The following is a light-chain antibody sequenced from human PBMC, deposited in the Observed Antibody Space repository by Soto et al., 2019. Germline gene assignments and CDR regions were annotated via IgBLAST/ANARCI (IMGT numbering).Light chain of an antibody. CDR2: DAS. CDR3: QQRSNWPGT. Sequence: EIVLTQSPGTRSLSPGERATLSCRASQSVSSYLAWYQQKPGQAPRLLIYDASNRATGIPARFSGSGSGTDFTLTISSLEPEDFAVYYCQQRSNWPGTFGQGTKVDI. J-gene: IGKJ1*01. V-gene: IGKV3-11*01. CDR1: QSVSSY.